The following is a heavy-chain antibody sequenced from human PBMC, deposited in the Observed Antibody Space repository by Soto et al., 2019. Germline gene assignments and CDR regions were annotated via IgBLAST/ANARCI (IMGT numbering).Heavy chain of an antibody. J-gene: IGHJ6*02. CDR1: GFTFSVSA. Sequence: QVQVVESGGGVVQPGTSLRLSCAASGFTFSVSAIHWVRQAPVKGLEWVAVISSDGSHQYYADSVRGRFTISRDNPKNTLYLQMNSLRAEDTAVYYCARPYCRSTRCYLYYYGMDVWGPGTTVTVSS. CDR3: ARPYCRSTRCYLYYYGMDV. D-gene: IGHD2-2*01. V-gene: IGHV3-30-3*01. CDR2: ISSDGSHQ.